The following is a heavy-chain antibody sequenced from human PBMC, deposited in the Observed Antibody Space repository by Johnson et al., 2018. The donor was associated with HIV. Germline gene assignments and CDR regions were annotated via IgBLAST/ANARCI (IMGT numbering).Heavy chain of an antibody. Sequence: QVQLVESGGGVVQPGKSLTLSCVASGLSFSNFGIHWVRQAPGKGPEWVAVISHAGRRTSYADSVKGRFTISRDSAKNTLFLQMNSLRAEDTALYYCAREGEWERHAFDIWGQGTMVTVSS. CDR3: AREGEWERHAFDI. J-gene: IGHJ3*02. CDR2: ISHAGRRT. V-gene: IGHV3-30*03. D-gene: IGHD1-26*01. CDR1: GLSFSNFG.